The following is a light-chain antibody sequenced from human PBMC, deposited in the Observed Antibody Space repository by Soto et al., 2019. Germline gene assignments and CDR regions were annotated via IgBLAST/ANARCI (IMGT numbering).Light chain of an antibody. CDR2: GAS. V-gene: IGKV3-20*01. Sequence: EIVLTQSSGTLSLSPGERATLSCRASQSVKSSYLAWYQQKPGQPPRLLIYGASTRATGIPDRFIGSGSATDFTLTITRMEPEDFAVFYCQQYGSSPRTFGGGSKVEIK. J-gene: IGKJ4*01. CDR1: QSVKSSY. CDR3: QQYGSSPRT.